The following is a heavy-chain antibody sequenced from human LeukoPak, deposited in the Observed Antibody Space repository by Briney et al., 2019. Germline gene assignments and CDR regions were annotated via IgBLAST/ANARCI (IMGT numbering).Heavy chain of an antibody. D-gene: IGHD5-24*01. CDR1: EFTFSSYS. CDR3: AREGYSPRDGYNFNFDY. CDR2: ISSRSSFI. V-gene: IGHV3-21*01. J-gene: IGHJ4*02. Sequence: PEGSLRLSCAASEFTFSSYSMNWVRQAPGKGLEWVSTISSRSSFIYYADSVKGRFTISRDNAKNSLYLQMNSLRAEDTAVYYCAREGYSPRDGYNFNFDYWGQGTLVTVSS.